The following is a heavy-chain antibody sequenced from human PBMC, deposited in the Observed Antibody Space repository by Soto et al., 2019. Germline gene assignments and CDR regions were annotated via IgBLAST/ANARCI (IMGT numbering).Heavy chain of an antibody. J-gene: IGHJ4*02. D-gene: IGHD6-19*01. CDR1: GFTFSYYS. V-gene: IGHV3-30*18. CDR3: AKGGRQWLVTSDFNY. CDR2: VSHDGRNT. Sequence: GESLKISCAASGFTFSYYSMNWVRQAPGKGLKWVAVVSHDGRNTHYADSVKGRFTISRDSSKNTVSLEMTSLRAEDTAVYYCAKGGRQWLVTSDFNYWGQGALVTVSS.